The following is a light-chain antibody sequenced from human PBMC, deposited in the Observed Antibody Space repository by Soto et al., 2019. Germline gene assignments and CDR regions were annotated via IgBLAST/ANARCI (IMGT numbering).Light chain of an antibody. Sequence: EIVLTQSPGTLSLSPGERATLSCSASQSVSSSYLAWYQQKPGQAPRLLIYGASSRATGFPDRFSGSGSGTDFTLTISRLEPEDFAVYYCQQYGRSPWTFGQGTNVAIK. CDR1: QSVSSSY. CDR2: GAS. V-gene: IGKV3-20*01. J-gene: IGKJ1*01. CDR3: QQYGRSPWT.